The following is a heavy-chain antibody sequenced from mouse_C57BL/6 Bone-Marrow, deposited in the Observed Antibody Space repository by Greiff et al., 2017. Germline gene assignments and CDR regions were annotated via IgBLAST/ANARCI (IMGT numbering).Heavy chain of an antibody. V-gene: IGHV1-18*01. CDR1: GYTFTDYN. CDR2: INPNNGGT. CDR3: ARSYYSNFPLLLDY. D-gene: IGHD2-5*01. Sequence: EVQLQQSGPELVKPGASVKIPCKASGYTFTDYNMDWVKQSHGKSLEWIGDINPNNGGTIYNQKFKGKATLTVDKSSSTAYMELRSLTSEDTAVYYCARSYYSNFPLLLDYWGQGTTLTVSS. J-gene: IGHJ2*01.